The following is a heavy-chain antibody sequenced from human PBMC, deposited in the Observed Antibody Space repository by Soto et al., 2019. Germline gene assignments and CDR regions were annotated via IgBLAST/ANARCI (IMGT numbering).Heavy chain of an antibody. CDR1: GGTFSSYT. D-gene: IGHD1-26*01. CDR3: ARGDSGSYNYYGMDV. V-gene: IGHV1-69*02. J-gene: IGHJ6*02. CDR2: IIPILGIA. Sequence: QVQLVQSGAEVKKPGSSVKVSCKASGGTFSSYTISWVRQAPGQGLEWMGRIIPILGIANDAQKFQGRVTITADKSTSTAYMELSSLRSEDTAVYYCARGDSGSYNYYGMDVWGQGTTVTVSS.